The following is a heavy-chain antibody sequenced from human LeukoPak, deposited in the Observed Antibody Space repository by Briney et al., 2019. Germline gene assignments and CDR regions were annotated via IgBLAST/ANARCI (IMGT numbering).Heavy chain of an antibody. CDR3: ARYVVYGSGFYYFDY. V-gene: IGHV4-34*01. CDR2: IYHSGST. J-gene: IGHJ4*02. CDR1: GGSLSGYY. Sequence: PSETLSLTCAVYGGSLSGYYWSWIRQPPGKGLEWIGEIYHSGSTNSNPSLKSRVTISVQTSKNQFSLKLSSVTAADTTVYYCARYVVYGSGFYYFDYWGQGTLVTVSS. D-gene: IGHD3-10*01.